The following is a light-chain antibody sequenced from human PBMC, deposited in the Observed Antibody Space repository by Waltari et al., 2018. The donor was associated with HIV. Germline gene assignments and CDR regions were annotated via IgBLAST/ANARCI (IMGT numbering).Light chain of an antibody. CDR3: SSYTSSSTYV. Sequence: QSALTQPASVSESPGQSITISCTGTSSDVGGYNYVSWYQQHPGKAPKLMIYDVSMRPAGVANRFSGSKSGNTDYLTISGLQAEDEADYYCSSYTSSSTYVFGTGTKVTVL. CDR1: SSDVGGYNY. J-gene: IGLJ1*01. V-gene: IGLV2-14*01. CDR2: DVS.